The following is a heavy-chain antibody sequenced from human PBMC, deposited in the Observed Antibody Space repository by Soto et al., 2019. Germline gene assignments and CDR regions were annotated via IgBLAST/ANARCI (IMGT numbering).Heavy chain of an antibody. CDR2: ICCYGSNK. CDR3: ARGALMVRGVIITWTRKKYYYYGMDV. V-gene: IGHV3-33*01. D-gene: IGHD3-10*01. CDR1: VFTVISCG. Sequence: WGARRLSCSSSVFTVISCGMHWVRQAPGNGLEGVAVICCYGSNKYYADSVKGLFTISRDNSKNTLYLQMNSLRAEDTAVYYCARGALMVRGVIITWTRKKYYYYGMDVWGQGTTVTVSS. J-gene: IGHJ6*02.